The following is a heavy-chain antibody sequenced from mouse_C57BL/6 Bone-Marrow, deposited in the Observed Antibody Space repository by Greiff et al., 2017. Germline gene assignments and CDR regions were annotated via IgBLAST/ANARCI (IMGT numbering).Heavy chain of an antibody. CDR1: GYTFTSYW. CDR2: IYPSDSET. V-gene: IGHV1-61*01. J-gene: IGHJ4*01. Sequence: QVHVKQPGAELVRPGSSVKLSCKASGYTFTSYWMDWVKQRPGQGLEWIGNIYPSDSETHYNQKFKDKATLTVDKSSSTAYMQLSSLTSEDSAVXYCARSLIYYYGSSPYYYAMDDWGQGTSVTVSS. CDR3: ARSLIYYYGSSPYYYAMDD. D-gene: IGHD1-1*01.